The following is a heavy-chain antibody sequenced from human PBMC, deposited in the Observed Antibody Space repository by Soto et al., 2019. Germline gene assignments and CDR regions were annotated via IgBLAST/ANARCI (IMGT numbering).Heavy chain of an antibody. V-gene: IGHV6-1*01. D-gene: IGHD1-26*01. CDR2: TYYRSKWYY. CDR1: GDSVSSNSAG. CDR3: ARGEQYSGRIFDY. J-gene: IGHJ4*01. Sequence: SQTLFTCAITGDSVSSNSAGWSWVRQSPSRGLEWLGRTYYRSKWYYEYAVSVRGRITINPDTSKNQYSLQLNSVTPEDTAVYFCARGEQYSGRIFDYWGQGTLVTVSS.